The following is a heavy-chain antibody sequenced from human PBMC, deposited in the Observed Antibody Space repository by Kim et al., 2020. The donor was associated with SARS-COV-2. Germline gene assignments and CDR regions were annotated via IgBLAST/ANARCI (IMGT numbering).Heavy chain of an antibody. CDR2: IYYSGST. CDR3: ARDGEGDYDILTGYHPFAFDI. CDR1: GGSISSYY. V-gene: IGHV4-59*01. J-gene: IGHJ3*02. D-gene: IGHD3-9*01. Sequence: SETLSLTCTVSGGSISSYYWSWIRQPPGKGLEWIGYIYYSGSTNYNPSLKSRVTISVDTSNNQFSLKLSSVTAADTAVYYCARDGEGDYDILTGYHPFAFDIWGQGTMVTVSS.